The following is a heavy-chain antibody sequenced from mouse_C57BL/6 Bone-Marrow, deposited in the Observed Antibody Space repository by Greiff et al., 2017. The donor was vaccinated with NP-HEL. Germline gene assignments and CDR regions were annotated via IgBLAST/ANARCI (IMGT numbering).Heavy chain of an antibody. CDR2: IDPETGGT. Sequence: QVQLKESGAELVRPGASVTLSCKASGYTFTDYEMHWVKQTPVHGLEWIGAIDPETGGTAYNQKFKGKAILTADKSSSTAYMELRSLTSEDSAVYYCTRRAYWGQGTLVTVSA. J-gene: IGHJ3*01. CDR1: GYTFTDYE. V-gene: IGHV1-15*01. CDR3: TRRAY.